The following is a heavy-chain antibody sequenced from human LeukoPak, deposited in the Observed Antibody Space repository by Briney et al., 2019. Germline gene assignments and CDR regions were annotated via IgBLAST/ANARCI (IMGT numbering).Heavy chain of an antibody. V-gene: IGHV3-48*04. J-gene: IGHJ5*02. CDR2: ISGGHGGT. D-gene: IGHD5-24*01. CDR1: GFTLSSYA. Sequence: GGSLRLSCAASGFTLSSYAMSWVRQAPGKGLEWVSSISGGHGGTYYADSVKGRFTISRDNAKNSLYLQMNSLRAEDTAVYHCARAPLVLQYRWWFDPWGQGTLVIVSS. CDR3: ARAPLVLQYRWWFDP.